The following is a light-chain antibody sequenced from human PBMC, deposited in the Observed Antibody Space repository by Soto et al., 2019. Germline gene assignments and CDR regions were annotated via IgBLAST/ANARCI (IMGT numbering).Light chain of an antibody. CDR3: QQYYSTPRT. Sequence: DIVMTQSPDSLAVSLGERATINCKSSQSVLYSSNNNNYLAWYQQKPGQPPKLLIYWASTRESGVPDRFSGRGSGTDFTLTISSLQAEDVAVYYCQQYYSTPRTFGQGTQVQSK. J-gene: IGKJ1*01. CDR2: WAS. CDR1: QSVLYSSNNNNY. V-gene: IGKV4-1*01.